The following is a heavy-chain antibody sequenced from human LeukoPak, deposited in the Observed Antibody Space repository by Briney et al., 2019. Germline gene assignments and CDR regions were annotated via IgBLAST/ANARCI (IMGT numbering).Heavy chain of an antibody. CDR2: ISYDGSNK. CDR3: AKDIVVVPAARGRYYYYGMDV. Sequence: GRSLRLSCAASGFTFSSYGMHWVCQAPGKGLEWVAVISYDGSNKYYADSVKGRFTISRDNSKNTLYLQMNSLRAEDTAVYYCAKDIVVVPAARGRYYYYGMDVWGQGTTVTVSS. D-gene: IGHD2-2*01. CDR1: GFTFSSYG. J-gene: IGHJ6*02. V-gene: IGHV3-30*18.